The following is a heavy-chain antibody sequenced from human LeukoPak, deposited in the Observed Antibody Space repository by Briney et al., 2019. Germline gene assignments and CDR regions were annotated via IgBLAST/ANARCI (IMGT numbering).Heavy chain of an antibody. Sequence: QAGGSLRLSCSASGFTFSSYAMHWVRQAPGKGLEYVSAISSNGGSTYCADSVKGRFTISRDNSKNTLYLQMSSLRAEDTAVYYCVKYSSGWYYYFDYWGQGTLVTVSS. J-gene: IGHJ4*02. CDR1: GFTFSSYA. V-gene: IGHV3-64D*09. CDR2: ISSNGGST. D-gene: IGHD6-19*01. CDR3: VKYSSGWYYYFDY.